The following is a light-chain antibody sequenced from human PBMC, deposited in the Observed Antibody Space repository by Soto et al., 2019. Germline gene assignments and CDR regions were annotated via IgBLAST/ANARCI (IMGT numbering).Light chain of an antibody. CDR2: WAS. J-gene: IGKJ1*01. Sequence: DFVMTQSPDSLAVSLGERATINCKCSQSVLYSSNNKNYLAWYQQKPGQPPKLLIYWASSRESGVPDRFSGSGSGTDFTLTISSLQAEDVAFYYCQQYYNTPPTFGQGTKVEIK. CDR3: QQYYNTPPT. CDR1: QSVLYSSNNKNY. V-gene: IGKV4-1*01.